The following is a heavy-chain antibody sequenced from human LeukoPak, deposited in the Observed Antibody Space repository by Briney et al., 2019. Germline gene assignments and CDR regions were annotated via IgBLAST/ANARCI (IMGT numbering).Heavy chain of an antibody. D-gene: IGHD3-22*01. J-gene: IGHJ4*02. V-gene: IGHV3-23*01. CDR2: ISGSGGST. CDR1: GFTFSSYA. Sequence: GGSLRLSCAASGFTFSSYAMSWVRQAPGKGLEWVSAISGSGGSTYYADSVKGRFTISRDNSKNTLYLQMNSLRAEDTAVYYCAKDATYYYDSSGSAIGYWGQGTLVTVSS. CDR3: AKDATYYYDSSGSAIGY.